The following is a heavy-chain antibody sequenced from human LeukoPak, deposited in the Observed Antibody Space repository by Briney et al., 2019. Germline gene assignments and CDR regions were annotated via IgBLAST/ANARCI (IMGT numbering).Heavy chain of an antibody. CDR2: ISIYNGNT. D-gene: IGHD3-22*01. J-gene: IGHJ4*02. V-gene: IGHV1-18*01. CDR3: ANQKGVGVTPSLDY. CDR1: GYTFTNYG. Sequence: ASVKVSCKASGYTFTNYGISWVRQAPGQGLEWMGWISIYNGNTDYAQKFQGRVTMTRDTSTSTVYMELSSLRSEDTAVYYCANQKGVGVTPSLDYWGQGTLVTVSS.